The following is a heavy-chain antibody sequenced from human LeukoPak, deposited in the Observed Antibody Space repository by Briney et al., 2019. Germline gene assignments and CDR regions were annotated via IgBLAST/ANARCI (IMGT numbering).Heavy chain of an antibody. CDR3: AQFILGYCTGGSCYRDAFDAFDM. V-gene: IGHV3-30*18. D-gene: IGHD2-15*01. Sequence: PGRSLRLSCAASGFTFSNYGMHWVRQAPGKGLEWVAVISYDENNTYYSDSVKGRFTISRDNSKNTLYLQMNSLRAEDTAVYYCAQFILGYCTGGSCYRDAFDAFDMWGQRTMVTVSS. CDR2: ISYDENNT. CDR1: GFTFSNYG. J-gene: IGHJ3*02.